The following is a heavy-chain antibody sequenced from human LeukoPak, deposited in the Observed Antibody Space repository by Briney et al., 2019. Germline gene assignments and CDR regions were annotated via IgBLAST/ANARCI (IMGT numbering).Heavy chain of an antibody. CDR3: ARQVGYYEAFDI. CDR2: IYQSGTT. D-gene: IGHD1-26*01. CDR1: GYSISRGYY. V-gene: IGHV4-38-2*01. Sequence: SETLSLTCAVSGYSISRGYYSGWIRQPPGKGLEWIGTIYQSGTTYYNPSLKSRVIISVDTSKNQFSLKLSSVTAADTAVYYCARQVGYYEAFDIWGQGTMVTVSS. J-gene: IGHJ3*02.